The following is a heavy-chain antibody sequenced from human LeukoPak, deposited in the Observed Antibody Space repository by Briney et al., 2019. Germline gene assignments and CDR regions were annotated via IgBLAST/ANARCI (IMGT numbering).Heavy chain of an antibody. Sequence: GGSLRLSCAASGFTLSKYWMSWVRQAPGKGLEWVANIKEDGSGKNYVDSVKGRFTISRDNSKNTLYLQMNSLRAENTAVYYCAKEIYCTATTCQGNDAFHIWGQGTVVTVSS. J-gene: IGHJ3*02. D-gene: IGHD2-8*02. CDR1: GFTLSKYW. CDR3: AKEIYCTATTCQGNDAFHI. CDR2: IKEDGSGK. V-gene: IGHV3-7*03.